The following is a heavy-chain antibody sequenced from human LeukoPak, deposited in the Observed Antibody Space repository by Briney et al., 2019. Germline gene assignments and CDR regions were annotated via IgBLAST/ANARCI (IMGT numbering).Heavy chain of an antibody. CDR1: GGSISSYY. D-gene: IGHD3-9*01. Sequence: SETLSLTCTVSGGSISSYYWSWIRQPPGKGLEWIGYIYYSGSTNYNPSLKSRVTISVDTSKNQFSLKLSSVTAAGTAVYYCARVDDILTPYAFDIWGQGTMVTVSS. CDR3: ARVDDILTPYAFDI. J-gene: IGHJ3*02. CDR2: IYYSGST. V-gene: IGHV4-59*01.